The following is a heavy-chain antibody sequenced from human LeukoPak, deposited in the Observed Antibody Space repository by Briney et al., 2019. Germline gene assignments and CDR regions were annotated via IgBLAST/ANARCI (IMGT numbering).Heavy chain of an antibody. CDR1: GYSFTTYW. D-gene: IGHD2-15*01. J-gene: IGHJ4*02. V-gene: IGHV5-51*01. CDR2: IHPGDSDV. CDR3: AIGPLLRYFDY. Sequence: GESLKISCKGSGYSFTTYWIGWVRQMPGKGLEWVGIIHPGDSDVRYNPSFQGQVTISADKSSTAYLQWSSLKASDSAMYYCAIGPLLRYFDYWGQGTLVTVSS.